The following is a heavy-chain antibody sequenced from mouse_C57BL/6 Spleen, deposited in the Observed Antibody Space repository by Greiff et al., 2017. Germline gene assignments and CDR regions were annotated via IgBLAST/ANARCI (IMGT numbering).Heavy chain of an antibody. J-gene: IGHJ1*03. CDR2: IDPSDSYT. V-gene: IGHV1-69*01. D-gene: IGHD2-3*01. CDR3: ARWGDGYWYFDV. CDR1: GYTFTSYW. Sequence: QVQLQQPGAELVMPGASVKLSCKASGYTFTSYWMHWVKPRPGQGLEWIGEIDPSDSYTNYNQKFKGKSTLTVDKSSSTAYMQLSSLTSEDSAVYYCARWGDGYWYFDVWGTGTTVTVSS.